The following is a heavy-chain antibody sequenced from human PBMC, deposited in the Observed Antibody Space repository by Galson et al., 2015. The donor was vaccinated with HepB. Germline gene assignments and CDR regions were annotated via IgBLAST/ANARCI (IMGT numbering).Heavy chain of an antibody. CDR2: ISWNSGSI. CDR1: GFTFDDYA. J-gene: IGHJ6*02. Sequence: SLRLSCAASGFTFDDYAMHWVRQAPGKGLEWVSGISWNSGSIGYADSVKGRFTISRDNAKNSLYLQMNSLRAEDTALYYCAKDIGSPYCSSTSCYTGYYYYYGMDVWGQGTTVTVSS. V-gene: IGHV3-9*01. CDR3: AKDIGSPYCSSTSCYTGYYYYYGMDV. D-gene: IGHD2-2*02.